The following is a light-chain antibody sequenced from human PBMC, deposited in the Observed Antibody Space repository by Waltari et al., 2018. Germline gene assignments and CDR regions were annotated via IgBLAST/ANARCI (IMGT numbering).Light chain of an antibody. CDR3: QQFYSSPRT. CDR1: QSVLYHSNYRNQ. CDR2: WAS. Sequence: DIVMTQSPDSLAVSLGERATINCKSSQSVLYHSNYRNQLAWYQQKPGQPPKLLIYWASTRESGVPDRFSGSGSGTDFTLTINSLQAEDVAVYFCQQFYSSPRTFGQGTKVEIK. J-gene: IGKJ1*01. V-gene: IGKV4-1*01.